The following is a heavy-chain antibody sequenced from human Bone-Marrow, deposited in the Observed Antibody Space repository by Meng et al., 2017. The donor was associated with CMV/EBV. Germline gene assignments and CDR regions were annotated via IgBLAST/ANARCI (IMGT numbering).Heavy chain of an antibody. D-gene: IGHD2-21*01. CDR3: ARGGSYCGGDCNRYYYYGMDV. CDR2: MNPNSGNT. CDR1: GYTFTSYD. J-gene: IGHJ6*02. V-gene: IGHV1-8*01. Sequence: ASVKVSCKASGYTFTSYDINWVRQATGQGLEWMGWMNPNSGNTGYAQKFQGRVTMTRNTSISTAYMELSSLRSEDTAVYYCARGGSYCGGDCNRYYYYGMDVWGQGTTVTVSS.